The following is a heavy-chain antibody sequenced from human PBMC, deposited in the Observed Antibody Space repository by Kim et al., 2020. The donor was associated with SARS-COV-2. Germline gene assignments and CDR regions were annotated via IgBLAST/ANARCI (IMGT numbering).Heavy chain of an antibody. V-gene: IGHV6-1*01. Sequence: SQTLSLTCAISGDSVSNNRASWNWIRQSPSRGLEWLGRTYYKSKWIHNYAVSVDGRIIINPDTANNHFSLQLTSVTPDDSAVYYCARMVTGFLGGFDYWSQGTLVAVSS. J-gene: IGHJ4*02. D-gene: IGHD2-21*02. CDR2: TYYKSKWIH. CDR1: GDSVSNNRAS. CDR3: ARMVTGFLGGFDY.